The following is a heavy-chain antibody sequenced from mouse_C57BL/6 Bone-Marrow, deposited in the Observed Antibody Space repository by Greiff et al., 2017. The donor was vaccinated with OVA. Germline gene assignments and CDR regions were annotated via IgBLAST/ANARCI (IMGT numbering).Heavy chain of an antibody. CDR1: GYSFTGYY. J-gene: IGHJ3*01. V-gene: IGHV1-42*01. CDR3: ARGWTSPFAY. Sequence: VQLQQSGPELVKPGASVKISCKASGYSFTGYYMNWVKQSPEKSLEWIGEINPSTGGTTYNQKFKAKATLTVDKSSSTAYMQLKSLTSGDSAVYYCARGWTSPFAYWGQGTLVTVSA. CDR2: INPSTGGT.